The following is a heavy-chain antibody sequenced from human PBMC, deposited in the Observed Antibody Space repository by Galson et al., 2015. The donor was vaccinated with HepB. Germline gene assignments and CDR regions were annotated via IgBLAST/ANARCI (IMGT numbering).Heavy chain of an antibody. Sequence: SLRLSCAASGFTFDDYAMHWVRQAPGKGLEWVSGISWNSGSIGYADSVKGRFTISRDNAKNSLYLQMNSLRAEDTALYYCAKDGQQQPRDGMDVWGQGTTVTVSS. V-gene: IGHV3-9*01. CDR2: ISWNSGSI. J-gene: IGHJ6*02. CDR3: AKDGQQQPRDGMDV. CDR1: GFTFDDYA. D-gene: IGHD6-13*01.